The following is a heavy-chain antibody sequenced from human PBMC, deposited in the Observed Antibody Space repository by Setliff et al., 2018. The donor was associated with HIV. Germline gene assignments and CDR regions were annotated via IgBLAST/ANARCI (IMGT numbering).Heavy chain of an antibody. Sequence: GGSLRLSCAASGFTFRNYWMHWVRQAPGKGLGGVSRIDGDGSGTSYADSVQGRFTISRDNAKNTLYLQMNSLRAEDTAVYYCVRDITTCWDVWGQGTTVTVSS. CDR3: VRDITTCWDV. D-gene: IGHD4-4*01. CDR1: GFTFRNYW. J-gene: IGHJ6*02. CDR2: IDGDGSGT. V-gene: IGHV3-74*01.